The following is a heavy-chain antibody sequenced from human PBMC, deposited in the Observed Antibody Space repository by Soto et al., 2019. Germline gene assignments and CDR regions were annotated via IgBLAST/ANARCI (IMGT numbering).Heavy chain of an antibody. CDR2: IVPTYRTI. V-gene: IGHV1-69*01. CDR3: VSSRSVPRDMYFGSWSSLDD. Sequence: QVQLEQSEIEVKKPGSSVKVPCKVSGGAISWVRQAPGQGFEWLAGIVPTYRTIKYGQKFPDRLTLTADYMSLTRLRPGDTAVYYCVSSRSVPRDMYFGSWSSLDDWGQGTLV. D-gene: IGHD3-10*01. CDR1: GGA. J-gene: IGHJ4*02.